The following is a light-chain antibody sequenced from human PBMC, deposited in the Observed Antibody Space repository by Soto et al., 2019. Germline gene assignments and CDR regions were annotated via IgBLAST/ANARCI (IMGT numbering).Light chain of an antibody. Sequence: EIVLTQSPATLSLSPGERATLSCRASQSVSNYLAWYQQKPGQAPRLLIYDASNRATGIPARFSGSGSGTDFTLTISSLEPEDVAVYYCQQRSNWPRFTFGPGTKVDVK. CDR3: QQRSNWPRFT. V-gene: IGKV3-11*01. J-gene: IGKJ3*01. CDR1: QSVSNY. CDR2: DAS.